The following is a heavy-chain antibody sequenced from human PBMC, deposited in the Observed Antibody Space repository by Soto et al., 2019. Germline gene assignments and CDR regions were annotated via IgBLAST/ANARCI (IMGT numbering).Heavy chain of an antibody. D-gene: IGHD2-21*02. J-gene: IGHJ4*02. V-gene: IGHV1-46*01. CDR2: INPSGGRT. CDR1: GYTFTSYY. Sequence: GASVKVSCKASGYTFTSYYMHWVRQAPGQGLEWMGMINPSGGRTSYAQKFQGRVTMTRDTSTSTVYVEVSSLRSEDTAVYYCASAAVVLTALPFDYWGQGTLVTVSS. CDR3: ASAAVVLTALPFDY.